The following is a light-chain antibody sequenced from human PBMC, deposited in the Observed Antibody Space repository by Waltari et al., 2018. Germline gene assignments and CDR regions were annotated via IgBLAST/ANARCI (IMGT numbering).Light chain of an antibody. CDR2: ASS. J-gene: IGKJ2*01. Sequence: DIQMTQSPSSLSASVGDKVTITCRASQDISTWLAWYQQKPGKAPHLLIYASSSLQTGVPSRFSGGGAGTYYTLTISSLQPEDFATYYCQQGYNTPYTFGQGT. CDR1: QDISTW. V-gene: IGKV1-12*01. CDR3: QQGYNTPYT.